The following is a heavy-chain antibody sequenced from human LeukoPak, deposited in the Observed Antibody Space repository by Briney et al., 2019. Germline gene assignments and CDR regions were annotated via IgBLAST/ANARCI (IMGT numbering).Heavy chain of an antibody. V-gene: IGHV4-39*01. D-gene: IGHD3-10*01. Sequence: SEALSLTCTVSGGSISSSSYYWGWIRQPPGKGLEWIGSIYHSGSTYYNPSLKSRVTISVDTSKNQFSLKLSSVTAADTAVFYCAGSDYYYYMDVWGKGTTVIVTS. J-gene: IGHJ6*03. CDR2: IYHSGST. CDR3: AGSDYYYYMDV. CDR1: GGSISSSSYY.